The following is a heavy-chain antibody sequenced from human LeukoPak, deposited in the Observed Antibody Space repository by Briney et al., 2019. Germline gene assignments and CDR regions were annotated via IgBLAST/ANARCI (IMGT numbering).Heavy chain of an antibody. CDR2: IKQDGSDK. CDR1: GFSFSTYW. Sequence: AGGSLRLSCAASGFSFSTYWMSWVRQVPGKGLEWVANIKQDGSDKYYVDSVKGRFTISGDNAKNSLYLQMNSLRAEDTAVYYCTRGTIQLTDYWGQGTLLTVSS. J-gene: IGHJ4*02. CDR3: TRGTIQLTDY. D-gene: IGHD1-1*01. V-gene: IGHV3-7*01.